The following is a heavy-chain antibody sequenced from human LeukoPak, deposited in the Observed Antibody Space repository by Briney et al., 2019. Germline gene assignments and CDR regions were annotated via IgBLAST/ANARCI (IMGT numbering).Heavy chain of an antibody. V-gene: IGHV4-59*08. J-gene: IGHJ3*02. CDR1: GGSISPYS. D-gene: IGHD3-16*02. CDR2: RSFDGTF. Sequence: SETLSLTCTVSGGSISPYSWSWLRQPPGMGLQWIGYRSFDGTFDHDPDSSVKSRVSIFIDTSANRFSLRLTSVTAADTALYYCAKQGRQIPFGGVVAIAPFDIWGQGTMVTVSS. CDR3: AKQGRQIPFGGVVAIAPFDI.